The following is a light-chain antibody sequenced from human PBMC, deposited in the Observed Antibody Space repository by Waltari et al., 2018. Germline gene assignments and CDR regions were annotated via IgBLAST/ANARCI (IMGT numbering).Light chain of an antibody. Sequence: SFELIQPPSVSVSPGQAASITCSGHNLGNKYVCWYQQQPGQSPVLVIYQDAKRPSGIPERFSRFNSGNTATLTITGTQAMDEADYYCQAWDYIVLVFGGGTKLTVL. V-gene: IGLV3-1*01. CDR3: QAWDYIVLV. J-gene: IGLJ3*02. CDR2: QDA. CDR1: NLGNKY.